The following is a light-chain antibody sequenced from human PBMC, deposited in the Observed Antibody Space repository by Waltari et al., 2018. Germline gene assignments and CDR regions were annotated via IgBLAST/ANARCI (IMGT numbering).Light chain of an antibody. J-gene: IGKJ2*03. CDR3: QHGYRIPYS. Sequence: DIQMTQSPSSLSASIGDRVTIACRTSENVNNYLNWYQQKSGKAPILLIYRASTLESGVPSRFSGSGSGTDYTFTISSRQSEDVATYFCQHGYRIPYSFGQGTKVEI. CDR1: ENVNNY. V-gene: IGKV1-39*01. CDR2: RAS.